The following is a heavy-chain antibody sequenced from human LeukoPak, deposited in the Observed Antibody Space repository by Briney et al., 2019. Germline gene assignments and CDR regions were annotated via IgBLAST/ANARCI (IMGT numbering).Heavy chain of an antibody. D-gene: IGHD6-13*01. CDR1: GGSISSGSYY. Sequence: PSQTLSLTCTVSGGSISSGSYYWSWIRQPAGKGLEWIGRICTSGSTNYNPSLKSRVTISVDTSKNQFSLKLSSVTAADTAVYYCAISSIAAAGFFDYWGQGTLVTVSS. CDR3: AISSIAAAGFFDY. V-gene: IGHV4-61*02. J-gene: IGHJ4*02. CDR2: ICTSGST.